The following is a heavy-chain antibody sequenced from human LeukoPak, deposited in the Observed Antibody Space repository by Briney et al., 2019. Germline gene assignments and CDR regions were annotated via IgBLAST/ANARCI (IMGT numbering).Heavy chain of an antibody. V-gene: IGHV3-15*01. CDR2: IKRKINGGTA. CDR3: TTDFPDYFHS. CDR1: GFTFSDSS. Sequence: GGSLRLSCAASGFTFSDSSMSWVRQAPGKGLEWVGHIKRKINGGTADYAAPVKGRFTISRDDSKNTLYLQVNSLKIEHTAVYYCTTDFPDYFHSWGQGTLVTVSS. J-gene: IGHJ4*02.